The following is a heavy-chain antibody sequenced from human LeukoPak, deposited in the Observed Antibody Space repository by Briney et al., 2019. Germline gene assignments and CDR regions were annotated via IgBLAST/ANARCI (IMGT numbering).Heavy chain of an antibody. V-gene: IGHV3-20*04. CDR1: GFTFDDYG. Sequence: GGSLRLSCAASGFTFDDYGMSWVRQAPGKGLEWVSGINWNGGSTGYADSVKGRFTISRDNSKNTLYLEMNSLRAEDTAVYFCAKDLMRDRWFGESWGQGTLVTVSS. CDR3: AKDLMRDRWFGES. CDR2: INWNGGST. D-gene: IGHD3-10*01. J-gene: IGHJ5*02.